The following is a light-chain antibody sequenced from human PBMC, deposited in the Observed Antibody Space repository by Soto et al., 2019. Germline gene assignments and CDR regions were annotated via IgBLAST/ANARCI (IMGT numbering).Light chain of an antibody. CDR1: SSDVGAYDY. V-gene: IGLV2-14*03. Sequence: QSALTQPASVSGSPGQSITISCTGTSSDVGAYDYVSWYQQHPGKAPKLMIYDVINRPSGVSDRFSGSKSGNTASLTISRLQAEDEADYYCSSDASSDTLIFGGGTKVTVL. J-gene: IGLJ2*01. CDR3: SSDASSDTLI. CDR2: DVI.